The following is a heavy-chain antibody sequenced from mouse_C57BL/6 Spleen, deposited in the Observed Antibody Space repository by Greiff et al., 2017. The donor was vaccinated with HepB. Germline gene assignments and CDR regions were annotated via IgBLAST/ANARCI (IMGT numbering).Heavy chain of an antibody. D-gene: IGHD1-2*01. CDR2: ISSGSSTI. CDR1: GYTFSDYG. CDR3: ARAHYDWYFDV. V-gene: IGHV5-17*01. J-gene: IGHJ1*03. Sequence: DVHLVESGGGLVKPGGSLKLSCAASGYTFSDYGMHWVRQAPEKGLEWVAYISSGSSTIYYADTVKGRFTISRDNAKNTLFLQMTSLRSEDTAMYYCARAHYDWYFDVWGTGTTVTVSS.